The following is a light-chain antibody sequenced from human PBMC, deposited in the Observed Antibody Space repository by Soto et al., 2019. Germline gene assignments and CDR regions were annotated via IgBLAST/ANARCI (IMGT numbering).Light chain of an antibody. CDR1: QSVSSD. CDR3: QQYYNWPLT. J-gene: IGKJ4*01. Sequence: EIVMTQSPATLSVSPGERVTLSCRASQSVSSDLAWYQQKPGQAPRLLIYGASTRATGFPARFSGSGSGTDFTLTISSLQSEDFALYYCQQYYNWPLTFGGGTKVESK. CDR2: GAS. V-gene: IGKV3-15*01.